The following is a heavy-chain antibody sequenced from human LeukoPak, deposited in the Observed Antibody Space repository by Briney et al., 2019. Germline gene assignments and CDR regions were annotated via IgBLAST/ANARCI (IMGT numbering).Heavy chain of an antibody. J-gene: IGHJ4*02. CDR3: AKKGSGIAARSGSDY. CDR2: IDSHGSST. Sequence: GGSLRLSCAASGFTFSNYWMHWVRQAPGKGLVWVSRIDSHGSSTSYADSVKGRFTISRDNSKNTLYLQMNSLRAEDTAVYYCAKKGSGIAARSGSDYWGQGTLVTVSS. V-gene: IGHV3-74*01. D-gene: IGHD6-6*01. CDR1: GFTFSNYW.